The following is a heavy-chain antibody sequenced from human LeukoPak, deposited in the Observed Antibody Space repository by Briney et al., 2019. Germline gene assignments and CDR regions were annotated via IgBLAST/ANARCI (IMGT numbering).Heavy chain of an antibody. D-gene: IGHD5-12*01. CDR3: AKDSGYDTSWNYFDY. Sequence: GGSLRLSCAASGFTFSSYSMNWVRQAPGKGLEWVSYISSSSGTIYYADSVKGRFTISRDNAKNSLYLQMNSLRAEDTAVYYCAKDSGYDTSWNYFDYWGQGTLVTVSS. CDR2: ISSSSGTI. CDR1: GFTFSSYS. J-gene: IGHJ4*02. V-gene: IGHV3-48*01.